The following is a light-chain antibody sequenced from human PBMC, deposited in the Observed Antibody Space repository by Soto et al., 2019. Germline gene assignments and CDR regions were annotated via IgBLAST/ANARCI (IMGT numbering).Light chain of an antibody. CDR1: QSVRSK. CDR3: QQYNNWPPIT. CDR2: DAS. V-gene: IGKV3-15*01. J-gene: IGKJ5*01. Sequence: EIVMTQSPGTLSVSPGERATLSCSASQSVRSKLAWYQQKPGQAPRLLIYDASTRGTGIPARFSGSGSGTEFTLTISSLQSEDFAVYYCQQYNNWPPITFGQGTRLEIK.